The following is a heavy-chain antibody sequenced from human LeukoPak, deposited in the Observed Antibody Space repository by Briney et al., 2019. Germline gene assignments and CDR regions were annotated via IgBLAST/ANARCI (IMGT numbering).Heavy chain of an antibody. Sequence: GASVKVSCKASGYTFTNFGISGVRQAAGQGLEWMGWISAYNGNTNYAQRLQGRVTMTTDTSTSTAYMELRSLRSDDTAVYYCARGDRQKPGDFWGDYYSYGMDVWGQGTTVTVSS. D-gene: IGHD3-3*01. CDR3: ARGDRQKPGDFWGDYYSYGMDV. J-gene: IGHJ6*02. V-gene: IGHV1-18*01. CDR2: ISAYNGNT. CDR1: GYTFTNFG.